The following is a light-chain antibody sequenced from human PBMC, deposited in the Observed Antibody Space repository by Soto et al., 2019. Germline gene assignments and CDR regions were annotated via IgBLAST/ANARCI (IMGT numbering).Light chain of an antibody. CDR2: GAS. Sequence: EIVLTQSPGTLSLSPGERATLSCRASQSVSRSHLAWFQQKPGQAPRLLIYGASNRATGIPARFSGSGSGTDFTLTISSLEPEDFAVYYCQQRSNWPLITFGQGTRLEI. CDR1: QSVSRSH. CDR3: QQRSNWPLIT. J-gene: IGKJ5*01. V-gene: IGKV3D-20*02.